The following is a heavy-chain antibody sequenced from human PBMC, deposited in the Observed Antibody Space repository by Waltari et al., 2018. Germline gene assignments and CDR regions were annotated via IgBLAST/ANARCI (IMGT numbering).Heavy chain of an antibody. CDR2: IYTRGST. CDR1: GGSISSGSYY. Sequence: QVQLQESGPGLVKPSQTLSLTCTVSGGSISSGSYYWSWIRQPAGKGLEWIGRIYTRGSTNYNPSLKSRVTISVDTSKNQFSLKLSSVTAADTAVYYCARGAYYYDSSGVSDAFDIWGQGTMVTVSS. CDR3: ARGAYYYDSSGVSDAFDI. D-gene: IGHD3-22*01. V-gene: IGHV4-61*02. J-gene: IGHJ3*02.